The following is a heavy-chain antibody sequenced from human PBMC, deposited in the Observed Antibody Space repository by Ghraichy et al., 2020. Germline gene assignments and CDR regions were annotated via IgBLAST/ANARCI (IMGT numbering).Heavy chain of an antibody. CDR1: GFTFSSHA. CDR3: TSRGISVRDQWGSLAY. Sequence: GGSLRLSCAASGFTFSSHAMTWVRQPPGKGLEWVAAIGGSGSQTFYADSVRGRFTISRDNSKDTLYVHMNNLRAEDTAVYYCTSRGISVRDQWGSLAYWGQGTLVTVSS. V-gene: IGHV3-23*01. D-gene: IGHD1-26*01. J-gene: IGHJ4*02. CDR2: IGGSGSQT.